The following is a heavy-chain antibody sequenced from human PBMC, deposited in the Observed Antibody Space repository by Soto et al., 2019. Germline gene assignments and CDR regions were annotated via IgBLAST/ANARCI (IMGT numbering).Heavy chain of an antibody. V-gene: IGHV3-33*01. J-gene: IGHJ6*03. D-gene: IGHD1-1*01. CDR3: ARGEDTWNYYYYMDV. Sequence: GGSLRLSCAASGFTFSSYGMHWVRQAPGKGLEWVAVIWYDGSYKYYADSVKGRFTISRDNSKNTLYLQMNSLRAEDTAVYYCARGEDTWNYYYYMDVWGKGTTVTVSS. CDR1: GFTFSSYG. CDR2: IWYDGSYK.